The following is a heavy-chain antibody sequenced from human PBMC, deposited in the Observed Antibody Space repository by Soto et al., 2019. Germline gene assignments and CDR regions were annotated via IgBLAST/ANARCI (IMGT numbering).Heavy chain of an antibody. CDR3: ARGRPYYDILTGYYLSAQLDWFDP. Sequence: SETLSLTCAVYGGSFSGYYWSWIRQPPGEGLEWIGEINHSGSTNYNPSLKSRVTISVDTSKNQFSLKLSSVTAADTAVYYCARGRPYYDILTGYYLSAQLDWFDPWGQGTLVTVS. V-gene: IGHV4-34*01. CDR1: GGSFSGYY. D-gene: IGHD3-9*01. J-gene: IGHJ5*02. CDR2: INHSGST.